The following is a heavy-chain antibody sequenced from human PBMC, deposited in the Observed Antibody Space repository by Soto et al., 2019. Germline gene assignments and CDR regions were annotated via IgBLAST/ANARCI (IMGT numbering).Heavy chain of an antibody. V-gene: IGHV3-30*18. CDR1: GFTFSSYG. CDR3: AKDLLRYDFWSGTARHQTAHYYYYYMDF. D-gene: IGHD3-3*01. Sequence: GGSLRLSCAASGFTFSSYGMHWVRQAPGKGLEWVAVISYDGSNKYYADSVKGRFTISRDNSKNTLYLQMNSLRAEDTAVYYCAKDLLRYDFWSGTARHQTAHYYYYYMDFWGKGTRVPVSS. J-gene: IGHJ6*03. CDR2: ISYDGSNK.